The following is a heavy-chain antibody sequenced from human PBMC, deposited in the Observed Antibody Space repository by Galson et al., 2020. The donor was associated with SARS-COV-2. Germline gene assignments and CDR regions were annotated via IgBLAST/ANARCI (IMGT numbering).Heavy chain of an antibody. CDR2: IKKDGSEK. D-gene: IGHD6-25*01. J-gene: IGHJ4*01. V-gene: IGHV3-7*01. Sequence: TGGSLRLSCAGSGFTFSSYWMSWVRQAPGKGLEWVANIKKDGSEKYYVDSVKGRFTVSRDNAKNSLYLQMNSLRVEDTAVYYCARDAAADTLGYWGQGILVTVSS. CDR3: ARDAAADTLGY. CDR1: GFTFSSYW.